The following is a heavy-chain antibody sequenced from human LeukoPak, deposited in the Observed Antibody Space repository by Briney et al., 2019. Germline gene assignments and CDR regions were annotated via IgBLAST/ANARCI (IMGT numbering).Heavy chain of an antibody. CDR2: IIPIFGTA. J-gene: IGHJ4*02. Sequence: SVKVSCKPSGGTFSSYAISWVRQAPGQGLEWVGGIIPIFGTANYAQTLQGRVTITADEPTSTAYMELSSLRSDDTAVYYCATEMATIYNWGQGTLVTVSS. CDR1: GGTFSSYA. CDR3: ATEMATIYN. D-gene: IGHD5-24*01. V-gene: IGHV1-69*13.